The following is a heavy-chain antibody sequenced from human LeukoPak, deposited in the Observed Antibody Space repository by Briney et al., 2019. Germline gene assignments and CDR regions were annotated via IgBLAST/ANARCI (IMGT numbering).Heavy chain of an antibody. CDR2: SRNKARSYTT. J-gene: IGHJ4*02. CDR1: GFTFSDHH. CDR3: VRAQGYSYSD. Sequence: GGSLRLSCAVSGFTFSDHHMDWVRQAPGKGLEWVGRSRNKARSYTTEYAASVKGRFTISRDESKNSLYLQMNSLRTEDTAVYYCVRAQGYSYSDWGQGTLVTVSS. V-gene: IGHV3-72*01. D-gene: IGHD5-18*01.